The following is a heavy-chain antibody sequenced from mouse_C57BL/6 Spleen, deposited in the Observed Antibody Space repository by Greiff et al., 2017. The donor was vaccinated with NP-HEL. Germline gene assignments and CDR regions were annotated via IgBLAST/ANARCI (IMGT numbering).Heavy chain of an antibody. CDR2: INPNYGTT. J-gene: IGHJ3*01. V-gene: IGHV1-39*01. CDR1: GYSFTDYN. D-gene: IGHD1-1*01. CDR3: ARWDTTVVEEGFAY. Sequence: VQLKQSGPELVKPGASVKISCKASGYSFTDYNMNWVKQSNGKSLEWIGVINPNYGTTSYNQKFKGKATLTVDQSSSTAYMQLNSLTSEDSAVYYCARWDTTVVEEGFAYWGQGTLVTVSA.